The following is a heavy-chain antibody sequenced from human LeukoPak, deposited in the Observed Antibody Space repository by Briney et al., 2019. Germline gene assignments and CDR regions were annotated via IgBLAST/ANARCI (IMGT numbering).Heavy chain of an antibody. CDR3: AKEVWYSSSWYSDY. Sequence: GGSLRLSCAASGFTFSSYAMSWVRQAPGKGLEWVSAISGSGGSTYYADSVKGRFTISRDNSKSTLYVQMNSLRAEDTAVYYCAKEVWYSSSWYSDYWGQGTLVTVSS. J-gene: IGHJ4*02. D-gene: IGHD6-13*01. CDR2: ISGSGGST. CDR1: GFTFSSYA. V-gene: IGHV3-23*01.